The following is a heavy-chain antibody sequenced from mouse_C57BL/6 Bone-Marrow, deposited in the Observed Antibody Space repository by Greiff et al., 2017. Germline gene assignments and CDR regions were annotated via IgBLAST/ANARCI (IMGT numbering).Heavy chain of an antibody. Sequence: VKLVESGAELARPGASVKLSCKASGYTFTSYGISWVKQRTGQGLEWIGEIYPRSGNTYYNEKFKGKATLTADKSSSTAYMELRSLTSEDSAVYFCARSDDYDYYFDYWGQGTTLTVSS. CDR2: IYPRSGNT. CDR3: ARSDDYDYYFDY. D-gene: IGHD2-4*01. J-gene: IGHJ2*01. CDR1: GYTFTSYG. V-gene: IGHV1-81*01.